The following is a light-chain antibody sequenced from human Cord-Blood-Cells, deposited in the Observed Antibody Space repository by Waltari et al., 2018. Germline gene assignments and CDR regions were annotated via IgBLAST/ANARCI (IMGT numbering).Light chain of an antibody. J-gene: IGKJ2*03. CDR2: GAS. V-gene: IGKV3-15*01. Sequence: EIVMTQSPATLSVSPGERATLSCRASQSVSSNLAWYQQKPGQAPRLLIYGASTRATGIPARFSGSGSGTEFTLTISILQSEDFAVYYCQQYNNWPPMYSFGQGTKVEIK. CDR1: QSVSSN. CDR3: QQYNNWPPMYS.